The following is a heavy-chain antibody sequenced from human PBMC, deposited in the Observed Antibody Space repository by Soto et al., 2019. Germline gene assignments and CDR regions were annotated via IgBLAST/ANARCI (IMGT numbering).Heavy chain of an antibody. CDR2: IIPIFGTA. Sequence: SVKVSCKASGGTFSSYAISWVRQAPGQGLEWMGGIIPIFGTANYAQKFQGRVTITEDESTSTAYMELSSLRSEDTAVYYWAREALSITMVRGVITDYFDYWGQGTLVTVSS. CDR3: AREALSITMVRGVITDYFDY. J-gene: IGHJ4*02. CDR1: GGTFSSYA. D-gene: IGHD3-10*01. V-gene: IGHV1-69*01.